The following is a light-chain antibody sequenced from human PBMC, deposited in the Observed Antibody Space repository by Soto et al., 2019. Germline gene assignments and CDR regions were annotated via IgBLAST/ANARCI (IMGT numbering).Light chain of an antibody. V-gene: IGKV3-20*01. CDR1: QSVSSNY. CDR3: QQYGISPLT. CDR2: GAS. Sequence: TVLTQSPGTLQLSPGEGATLSCRASQSVSSNYLAWYQQKFGQAPRLLIYGASTRATGIPDRFSGGGSGTDFTLTISRLQPEDSAVYYCQQYGISPLTFGQGTRVEI. J-gene: IGKJ1*01.